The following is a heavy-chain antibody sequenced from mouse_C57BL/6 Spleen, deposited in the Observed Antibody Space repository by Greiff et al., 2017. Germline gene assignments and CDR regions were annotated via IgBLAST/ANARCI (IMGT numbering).Heavy chain of an antibody. Sequence: QVQLQQSGAELVRPGTSVKVSCTASGYAFTNYLIEWVKQRPGQGLEWIGVINPGSGGTNYNEKFKGKATMTADNSSSTAYMQLSSLTSEDSAVYFCARDKDSNYDFDYWGQGTTLTVAS. J-gene: IGHJ2*01. V-gene: IGHV1-54*01. CDR1: GYAFTNYL. CDR3: ARDKDSNYDFDY. CDR2: INPGSGGT. D-gene: IGHD2-5*01.